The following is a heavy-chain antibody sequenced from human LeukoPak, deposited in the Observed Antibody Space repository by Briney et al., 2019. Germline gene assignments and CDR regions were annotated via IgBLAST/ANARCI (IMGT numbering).Heavy chain of an antibody. J-gene: IGHJ2*01. D-gene: IGHD1-1*01. V-gene: IGHV4-59*01. CDR2: IYYSGST. CDR3: ARDRTRLESEYGYFDL. CDR1: GGSISSYY. Sequence: SETLSLTCTVSGGSISSYYWSWIRQPPGKGLEWIGYIYYSGSTNYNPSLKSRVTISVDTSKNQFSLKLSSVTAADTAVYYCARDRTRLESEYGYFDLWGRGTLVTVSS.